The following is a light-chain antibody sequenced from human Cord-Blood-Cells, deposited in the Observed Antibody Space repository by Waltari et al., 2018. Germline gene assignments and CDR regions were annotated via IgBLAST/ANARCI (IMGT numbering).Light chain of an antibody. Sequence: EIVMTQSPATLSVSPVERATLSCRASQSVSSNLAWYQQKPGQAPRLLIYGASTRATGIPARFSGSGSGTEVTLTTCRLQSEDLAGYYCQQVNNWPRTFGQGTKVESK. V-gene: IGKV3-15*01. CDR1: QSVSSN. CDR3: QQVNNWPRT. CDR2: GAS. J-gene: IGKJ1*01.